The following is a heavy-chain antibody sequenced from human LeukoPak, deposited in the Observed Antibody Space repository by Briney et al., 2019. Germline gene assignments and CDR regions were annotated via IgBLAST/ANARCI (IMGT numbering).Heavy chain of an antibody. J-gene: IGHJ4*02. CDR1: GYGFSSDW. CDR3: ATHADYSSGLFTY. V-gene: IGHV5-51*01. Sequence: GESLKISCRRAGYGFSSDWIGWVRQLSGKGLEWMGIIYPGDSDTRYSPSFQGQVTISVDKSTSTAYLQWSSLKASDTAMYYCATHADYSSGLFTYWGQGTLVTVSS. CDR2: IYPGDSDT. D-gene: IGHD2-15*01.